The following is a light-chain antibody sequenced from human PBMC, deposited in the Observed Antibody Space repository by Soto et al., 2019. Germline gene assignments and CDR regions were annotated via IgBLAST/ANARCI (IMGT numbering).Light chain of an antibody. CDR2: GAS. CDR1: QSVAANY. Sequence: EVVLTQSPGTLSLSPGERATLSCRASQSVAANYLAWYQQKRGRAPRLLIYGASSRATGIPDRCSGSGSGTDFTLTISRLEPEDFSVYYCHQYGTAPLTFGPGTKVDIK. V-gene: IGKV3-20*01. CDR3: HQYGTAPLT. J-gene: IGKJ3*01.